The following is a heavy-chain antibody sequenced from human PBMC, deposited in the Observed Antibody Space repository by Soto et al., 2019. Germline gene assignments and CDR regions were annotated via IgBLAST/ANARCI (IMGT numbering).Heavy chain of an antibody. CDR1: GFTFDDYA. CDR2: ISWNSGSI. CDR3: AKVYYYGSGIDYWYFAL. J-gene: IGHJ2*01. V-gene: IGHV3-9*01. D-gene: IGHD3-10*01. Sequence: PGGSLRLSCAASGFTFDDYAMHWVRQAPGKGLEWVSGISWNSGSIGYADSVKGRFTISRDNAKNSLYLQMNSLRAEDTALYYCAKVYYYGSGIDYWYFALWGRGTLVTVSS.